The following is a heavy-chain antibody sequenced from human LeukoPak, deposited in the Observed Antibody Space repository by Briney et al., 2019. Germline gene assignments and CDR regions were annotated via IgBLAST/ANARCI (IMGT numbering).Heavy chain of an antibody. CDR1: GFRFSDYP. J-gene: IGHJ4*02. CDR2: IRDKTNGYTT. D-gene: IGHD1-26*01. V-gene: IGHV3-72*01. CDR3: ARRGPDRALDY. Sequence: KPGGSLRLSCGGSGFRFSDYPMDWVRQAPGKGPEWVARIRDKTNGYTTEYAASVRNRFIISRDDSKYSLYFQLNSLKSEDTAVYYCARRGPDRALDYWGQGTMVTVSS.